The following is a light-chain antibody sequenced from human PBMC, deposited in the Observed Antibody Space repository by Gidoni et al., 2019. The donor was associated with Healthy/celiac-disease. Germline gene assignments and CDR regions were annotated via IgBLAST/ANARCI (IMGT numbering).Light chain of an antibody. CDR1: QSLVHSDGNTF. V-gene: IGKV2-30*02. Sequence: DVVMTQSTLSMTVTLGQPAPISCRSSQSLVHSDGNTFLTCFHHRPGQSPRRLIYRISNRDSGVPDRFSVSGSGIDFTLKISRVEAEDVGVYYCMQGTHWPPYTFGQGTKLEIK. J-gene: IGKJ2*01. CDR2: RIS. CDR3: MQGTHWPPYT.